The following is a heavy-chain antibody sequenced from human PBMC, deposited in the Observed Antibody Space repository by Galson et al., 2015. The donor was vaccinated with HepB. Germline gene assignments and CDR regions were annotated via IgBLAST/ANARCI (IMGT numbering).Heavy chain of an antibody. CDR1: GDTFSSYA. CDR2: IIPMFGTA. Sequence: SVKVSCKASGDTFSSYALNWVRQAPGQGLEWRGGIIPMFGTANYAREFQGTVTITADEPTSTAYMELSSLRSEDTAVYYCARGHYYGSGSYDIGYGMDVWGQGTTVTVSS. CDR3: ARGHYYGSGSYDIGYGMDV. V-gene: IGHV1-69*13. J-gene: IGHJ6*02. D-gene: IGHD3-10*01.